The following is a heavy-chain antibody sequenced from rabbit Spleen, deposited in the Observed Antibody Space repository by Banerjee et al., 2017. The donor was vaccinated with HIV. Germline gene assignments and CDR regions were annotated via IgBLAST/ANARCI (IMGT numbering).Heavy chain of an antibody. Sequence: QSLEESGGGLVTPGGTLTLTCTVSGFSFSSSYDMCWVRQAPGKGLEWIACIYTGNRKTYYASWAKGRFTISKTSSTTVTLQMTSLTVADTATYFCARDAGSGPYIDGYFNLWGQGTLVTVS. D-gene: IGHD8-1*01. CDR3: ARDAGSGPYIDGYFNL. CDR1: GFSFSSSYD. J-gene: IGHJ4*01. V-gene: IGHV1S40*01. CDR2: IYTGNRKT.